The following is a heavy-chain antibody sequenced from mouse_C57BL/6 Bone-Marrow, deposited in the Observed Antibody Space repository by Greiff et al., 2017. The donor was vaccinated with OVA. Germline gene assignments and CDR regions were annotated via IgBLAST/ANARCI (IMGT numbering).Heavy chain of an antibody. CDR2: IYPGSGNT. CDR1: GYTFTDYY. D-gene: IGHD2-4*01. CDR3: ARLDDYDVAY. J-gene: IGHJ3*01. V-gene: IGHV1-76*01. Sequence: QVQLQQSGAELVRPGASVKLSCKASGYTFTDYYINWVKQRPGQGLEWIARIYPGSGNTYYNEKFKGKATLTAEKSSSTAYMQLSSLTSEDSAVYFCARLDDYDVAYWGQGTLVTVSA.